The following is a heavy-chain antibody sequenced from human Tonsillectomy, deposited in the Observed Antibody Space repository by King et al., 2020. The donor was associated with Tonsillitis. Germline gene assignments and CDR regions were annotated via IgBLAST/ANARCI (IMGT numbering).Heavy chain of an antibody. CDR3: ARLERFPAAFDI. CDR1: GYNFTSYW. CDR2: IYPDDSDT. Sequence: VQLVESGAEVKKPGESLTISCTGSGYNFTSYWIGWVRRVPGKGLEWMGIIYPDDSDTRDSPSFQGQIKMSADKSIRTAYLQWSSLKASDTALYYCARLERFPAAFDIWGQGTMVTVSS. V-gene: IGHV5-51*03. D-gene: IGHD2-2*01. J-gene: IGHJ3*02.